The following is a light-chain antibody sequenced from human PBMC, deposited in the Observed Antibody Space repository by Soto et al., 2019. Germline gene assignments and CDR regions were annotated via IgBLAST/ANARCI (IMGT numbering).Light chain of an antibody. CDR2: TTS. J-gene: IGKJ4*01. CDR3: QQANSFPLT. Sequence: DLQMTQSPSSVSASVGDRVTITCRASQDINNWLAWYQQKPGKAPKLLIYTTSSLQSGVPSRFSRSGAGTDFTLTISTLQPEDFATYYCQQANSFPLTFGGGTKVEIK. V-gene: IGKV1D-12*01. CDR1: QDINNW.